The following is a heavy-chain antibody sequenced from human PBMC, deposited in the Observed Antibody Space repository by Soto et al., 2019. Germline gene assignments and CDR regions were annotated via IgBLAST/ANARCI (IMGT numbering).Heavy chain of an antibody. Sequence: SVKVSCKASGGTFSNSAISWVRQAPGQGLEWMGGIMPIFRTPDYAQRFQGRVTITADESTSTAYMELSGLRPDDTAVYYCARSNYYDSSGYTKDYWYFDLWGRGTLVTVSS. J-gene: IGHJ2*01. CDR3: ARSNYYDSSGYTKDYWYFDL. CDR1: GGTFSNSA. V-gene: IGHV1-69*13. CDR2: IMPIFRTP. D-gene: IGHD3-22*01.